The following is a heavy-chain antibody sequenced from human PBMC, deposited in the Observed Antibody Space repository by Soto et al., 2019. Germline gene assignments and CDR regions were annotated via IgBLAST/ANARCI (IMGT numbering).Heavy chain of an antibody. Sequence: QVQLQESGPGLVKPSGTLSLTCAVSGDSVRSPYYWCWVRQPAGKGLEWIGEVFHTGTTSYNPSLRSRVTISMDKSNNQFSLDLSSVTAADTAVYYCARSAGWYAVHSWGPGTPV. CDR2: VFHTGTT. J-gene: IGHJ4*02. V-gene: IGHV4-4*02. CDR1: GDSVRSPYY. D-gene: IGHD6-19*01. CDR3: ARSAGWYAVHS.